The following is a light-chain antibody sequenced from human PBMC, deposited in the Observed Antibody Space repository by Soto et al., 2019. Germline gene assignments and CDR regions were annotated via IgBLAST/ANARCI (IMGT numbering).Light chain of an antibody. CDR2: GAS. V-gene: IGKV1-39*01. CDR1: QTISSW. Sequence: DIQMTQSPSTLSGSVGDRVTITCRASQTISSWLAWYQQKPGKAPRLLIYGASSLQSGVPSRFSGSGSGTDFTLTINSLQPEDLATYYCQQSYNTPKYPFGQGTKVDI. CDR3: QQSYNTPKYP. J-gene: IGKJ2*01.